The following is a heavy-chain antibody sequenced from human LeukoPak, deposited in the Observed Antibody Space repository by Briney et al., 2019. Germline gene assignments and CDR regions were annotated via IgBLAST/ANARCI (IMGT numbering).Heavy chain of an antibody. V-gene: IGHV3-48*03. J-gene: IGHJ4*02. CDR2: INSVGNTR. D-gene: IGHD5-12*01. CDR3: ARNSGYDYGGYYFDY. CDR1: GFTFSIYE. Sequence: PGGSLRLSCAASGFTFSIYEMNWVRQAPGKGLEWVSYINSVGNTRYYADSVKGRFTISRDNAKNSLYLQMNSLRAGDTAVYYCARNSGYDYGGYYFDYWGQGTLVTVSS.